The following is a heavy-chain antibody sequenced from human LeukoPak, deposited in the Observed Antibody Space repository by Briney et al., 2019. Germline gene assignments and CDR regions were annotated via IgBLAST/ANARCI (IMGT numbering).Heavy chain of an antibody. CDR1: AGSFSGYY. D-gene: IGHD3-10*01. Sequence: SETLSLTCAVYAGSFSGYYWSWIRQPPGKGLEWIGEINHSGSTNYNPSLKSRVAISVDTSKNQFSLKLSSVTAADTAVYYCARGITMVRGVIHNWFDPWDQGTLVTVSS. CDR3: ARGITMVRGVIHNWFDP. CDR2: INHSGST. V-gene: IGHV4-34*01. J-gene: IGHJ5*02.